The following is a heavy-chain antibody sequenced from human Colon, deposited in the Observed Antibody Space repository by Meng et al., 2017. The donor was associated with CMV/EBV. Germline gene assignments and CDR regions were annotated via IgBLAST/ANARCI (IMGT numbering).Heavy chain of an antibody. D-gene: IGHD5-18*01. Sequence: CAASGFSFSNSWMTWVRQAPGRGLEWVANIKEDGSETSYVASVRGRFTISRDNARRSVYLQMNSLRADDTAIYYCARTTWIQVLDLWGQGALVTVSS. CDR3: ARTTWIQVLDL. J-gene: IGHJ4*02. V-gene: IGHV3-7*01. CDR2: IKEDGSET. CDR1: GFSFSNSW.